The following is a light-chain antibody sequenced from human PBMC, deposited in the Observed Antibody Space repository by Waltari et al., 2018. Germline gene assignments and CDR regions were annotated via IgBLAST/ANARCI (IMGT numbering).Light chain of an antibody. V-gene: IGKV3-20*01. J-gene: IGKJ4*01. CDR3: QQYDISPLT. CDR2: GAS. Sequence: EIGLTQSPGTLSLSPGERATLSCRASQTVRTTYLAWYQQKPGQAPTLLIYGASSRATGIPDRFSGSGSETDFSLTISSLEPEDFAVYYCQQYDISPLTFGGGTKVEIK. CDR1: QTVRTTY.